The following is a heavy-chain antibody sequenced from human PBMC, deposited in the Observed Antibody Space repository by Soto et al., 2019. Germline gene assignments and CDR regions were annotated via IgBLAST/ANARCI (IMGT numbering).Heavy chain of an antibody. D-gene: IGHD3-22*01. CDR3: ARANDSSGYYYGDAFDI. V-gene: IGHV1-69*13. J-gene: IGHJ3*02. CDR1: GGTFSSYA. Sequence: SVKVSCKASGGTFSSYAISWVREAPGQGLEWMGGIIPIFGTANYAQKFQGRVTITADESTSTAYMELSSLRSEDTAVYYCARANDSSGYYYGDAFDIWGQGTMVTVSS. CDR2: IIPIFGTA.